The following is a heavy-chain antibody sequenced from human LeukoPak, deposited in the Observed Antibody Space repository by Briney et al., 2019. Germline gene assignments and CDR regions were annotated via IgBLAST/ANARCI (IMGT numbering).Heavy chain of an antibody. V-gene: IGHV3-53*01. CDR2: IFGGGGT. D-gene: IGHD1/OR15-1a*01. J-gene: IGHJ6*02. CDR1: GFTVSSNY. Sequence: GGSLRLSCAAFGFTVSSNYMSWVRQAPGKGLEWVSVIFGGGGTYYGDSVKGRFTISRDNSKNTLYLQMDSLRADDTAVYYCAREAVMPVAPVKIGTSDRPLYEYYGLDVWGQGTTVTVS. CDR3: AREAVMPVAPVKIGTSDRPLYEYYGLDV.